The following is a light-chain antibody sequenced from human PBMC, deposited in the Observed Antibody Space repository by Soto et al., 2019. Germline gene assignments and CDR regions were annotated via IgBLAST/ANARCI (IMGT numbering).Light chain of an antibody. Sequence: DIQMTQSPSSLSASVGDRVTITCRASQSISNYLIWYQQNPGKAPKLLIYAASSLQSGVPSRFSGSGSGTDFTLTISSLQPEDFATYYCQQSYSTLALTFGGGTKVEIK. V-gene: IGKV1-39*01. CDR1: QSISNY. CDR3: QQSYSTLALT. CDR2: AAS. J-gene: IGKJ4*01.